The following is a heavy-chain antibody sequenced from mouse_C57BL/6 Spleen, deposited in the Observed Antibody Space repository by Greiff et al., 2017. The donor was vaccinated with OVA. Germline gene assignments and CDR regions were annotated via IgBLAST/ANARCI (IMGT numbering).Heavy chain of an antibody. CDR1: GYSFTSYY. CDR2: IYPGSGNT. V-gene: IGHV1-66*01. J-gene: IGHJ4*01. CDR3: AREAPYYAMDY. Sequence: QVQLQQSGPELVKPGASVKISCKASGYSFTSYYIHWVKQRPGQGLEWIGWIYPGSGNTKYNEKFKGKATLTADTSSSTAYMQLSSLTSEDSAVYDCAREAPYYAMDYWGQGTSVPVCS.